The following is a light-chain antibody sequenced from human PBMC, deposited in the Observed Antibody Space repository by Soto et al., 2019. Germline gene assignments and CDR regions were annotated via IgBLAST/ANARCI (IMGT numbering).Light chain of an antibody. CDR3: SSYTSSSTLRV. J-gene: IGLJ3*02. Sequence: QSALTQPASVSGSPGQSITISCTGTSSDVGGYNYVSWYQQHPGKAPKLMICEVSNRPSGVSNRFSGSKSGNTASLTISGLQAEDEADYYCSSYTSSSTLRVFGGGTKLTVL. V-gene: IGLV2-14*01. CDR2: EVS. CDR1: SSDVGGYNY.